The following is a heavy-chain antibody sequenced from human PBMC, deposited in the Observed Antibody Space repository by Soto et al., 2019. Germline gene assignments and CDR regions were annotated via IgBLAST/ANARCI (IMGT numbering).Heavy chain of an antibody. D-gene: IGHD3-22*01. J-gene: IGHJ3*02. Sequence: EVQLVESGGDLVQRGGSLRLSCAVSGFTFNMYSMNWVRQAPGKGQEWVSYISSSSSVIYYADSVKGRFTVARDNAKNALYLQMNSLRDEDTAVYYCARVAAGATSYYSGSGYDDPSDIWGQGTMVTVSS. CDR2: ISSSSSVI. V-gene: IGHV3-48*02. CDR3: ARVAAGATSYYSGSGYDDPSDI. CDR1: GFTFNMYS.